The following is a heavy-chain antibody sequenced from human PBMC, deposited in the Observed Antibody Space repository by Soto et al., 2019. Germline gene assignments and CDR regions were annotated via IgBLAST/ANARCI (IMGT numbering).Heavy chain of an antibody. V-gene: IGHV4-59*01. D-gene: IGHD4-4*01. CDR2: ISYSGST. CDR1: GCSIRNYY. CDR3: ARDDYSPFDY. J-gene: IGHJ4*02. Sequence: PSETLSLTCTVSGCSIRNYYWSLIRQPPGKGLEWIGYISYSGSTKYNPSPQSRVTISVDTSKNQFSLKVSSVTAADTAVYYCARDDYSPFDYWGQGTLVTVSS.